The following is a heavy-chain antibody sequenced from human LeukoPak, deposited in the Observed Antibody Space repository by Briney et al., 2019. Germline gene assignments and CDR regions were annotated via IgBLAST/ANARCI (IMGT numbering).Heavy chain of an antibody. CDR3: ARHFGYSGYDGDY. CDR1: XXTXTKYW. D-gene: IGHD5-12*01. Sequence: GESLKISCKASXXTXTKYWIAWVRQMXXXXLEWMGIIYPGDSDIRYSPSFRGQVTISADKSITTAYLQWSSLKASDTAMYYCARHFGYSGYDGDYWGQGTLVTVSS. V-gene: IGHV5-51*01. CDR2: IYPGDSDI. J-gene: IGHJ4*02.